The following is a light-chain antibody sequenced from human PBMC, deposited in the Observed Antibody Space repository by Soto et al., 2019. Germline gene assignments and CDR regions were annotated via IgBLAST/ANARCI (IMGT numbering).Light chain of an antibody. CDR2: GNT. J-gene: IGLJ2*01. CDR1: SSNIGAGYD. CDR3: QSYDIRLHVV. Sequence: QTVVTQPPSVSGAPGQRLTFSCAGASSNIGAGYDVHWYQHVPGAAPKLLIYGNTNRPSGVPDRFSASKSGTSASLTITGLQAEDEADYYCQSYDIRLHVVFGGGTQLTVL. V-gene: IGLV1-40*01.